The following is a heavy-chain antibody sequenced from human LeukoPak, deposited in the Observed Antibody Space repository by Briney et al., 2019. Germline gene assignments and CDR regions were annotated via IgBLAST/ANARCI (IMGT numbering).Heavy chain of an antibody. J-gene: IGHJ4*02. V-gene: IGHV1-2*06. D-gene: IGHD5-18*01. Sequence: ASVKVSCKASGGTFSSYAISWVRQAPGQGLEWMGRINPNSGGTNYAQKFQGRVTMTRDTSISTAYMELSRLRSDDTAVYYCARDQAFGYSYGLHYFDYWGQGTLVTVSS. CDR1: GGTFSSYA. CDR3: ARDQAFGYSYGLHYFDY. CDR2: INPNSGGT.